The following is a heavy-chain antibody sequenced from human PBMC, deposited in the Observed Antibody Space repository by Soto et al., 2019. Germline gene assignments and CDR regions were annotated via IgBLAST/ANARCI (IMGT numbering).Heavy chain of an antibody. CDR1: GFTFSSYA. CDR3: ARDSAVVKSFDY. D-gene: IGHD2-15*01. V-gene: IGHV3-23*01. J-gene: IGHJ4*02. CDR2: ISGSGGST. Sequence: GGSLRLSCAASGFTFSSYAMSWVRQAPGKGLEWVSAISGSGGSTYYADSVKGRFTISRDNSKNTLYLQMNSLRAEDTAVYYCARDSAVVKSFDYWGQGTLVTVSS.